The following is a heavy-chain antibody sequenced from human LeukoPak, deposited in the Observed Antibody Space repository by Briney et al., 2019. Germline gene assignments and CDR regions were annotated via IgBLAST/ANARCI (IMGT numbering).Heavy chain of an antibody. CDR3: ARSSIAARRGDY. D-gene: IGHD6-6*01. Sequence: KPSETLSLTCTVSGGSISSSSYYWGWIRQPPGKGLEWIGSIYYSGSTYYNPSLKSRVTISVDTSKNQFSLKLSSVTAADTAVYYSARSSIAARRGDYWGQGTLVTVSS. CDR2: IYYSGST. CDR1: GGSISSSSYY. J-gene: IGHJ4*02. V-gene: IGHV4-39*07.